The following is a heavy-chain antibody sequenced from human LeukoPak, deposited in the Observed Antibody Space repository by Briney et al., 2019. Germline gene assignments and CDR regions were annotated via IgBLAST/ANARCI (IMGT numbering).Heavy chain of an antibody. J-gene: IGHJ6*03. CDR3: ARDGDRSHYYYYMDV. D-gene: IGHD4-17*01. V-gene: IGHV4-4*07. Sequence: SETLSLTCTVSGGSISGYYWSWIRQPAGKGLEWIGRIYTSGSTNYNPSLKSRVTMSVDTSKNQFSLKLSSVTAADTAVYYCARDGDRSHYYYYMDVWGKGTTVTISS. CDR1: GGSISGYY. CDR2: IYTSGST.